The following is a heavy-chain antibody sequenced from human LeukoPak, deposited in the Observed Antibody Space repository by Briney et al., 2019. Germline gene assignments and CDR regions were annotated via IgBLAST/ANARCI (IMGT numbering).Heavy chain of an antibody. Sequence: GGSLRLSCAASGFTLSSYWMHWVRQAPGKGLVWVSRIKGDGSSTSYADSVKGRFTISRDNARNTLYLQMNSLRAEDTAVYYCARLDWLDPWGQGTLVTVSS. CDR1: GFTLSSYW. V-gene: IGHV3-74*01. CDR2: IKGDGSST. CDR3: ARLDWLDP. J-gene: IGHJ5*02.